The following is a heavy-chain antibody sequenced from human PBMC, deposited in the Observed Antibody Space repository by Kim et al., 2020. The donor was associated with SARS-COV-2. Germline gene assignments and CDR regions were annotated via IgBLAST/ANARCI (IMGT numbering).Heavy chain of an antibody. V-gene: IGHV3-23*01. CDR2: ISSSVTSA. J-gene: IGHJ4*02. CDR3: AKGGRTSSFDY. D-gene: IGHD4-17*01. Sequence: GGSLRLSCVASGLTFNNYVMNWVRQAPGKGLECVSVISSSVTSAYYADSVKGRFTISRDNSKDTLYLQMNSLRVEDTAVYYCAKGGRTSSFDYWGQGTPVTVSS. CDR1: GLTFNNYV.